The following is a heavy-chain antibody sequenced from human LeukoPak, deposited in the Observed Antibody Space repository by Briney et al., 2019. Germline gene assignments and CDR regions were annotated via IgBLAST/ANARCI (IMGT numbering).Heavy chain of an antibody. CDR2: ISGSGGST. CDR1: GFTFSSYA. CDR3: AKDVYSSGWLHYFDY. Sequence: GGSLSLSCAVSGFTFSSYAMSWVRQAPGKGLEWVSAISGSGGSTYYAGSVKGRFTISRDNSKNTLYLQMNSLRAEDTAVYYCAKDVYSSGWLHYFDYWGQGTLVTVAP. V-gene: IGHV3-23*01. J-gene: IGHJ4*02. D-gene: IGHD6-19*01.